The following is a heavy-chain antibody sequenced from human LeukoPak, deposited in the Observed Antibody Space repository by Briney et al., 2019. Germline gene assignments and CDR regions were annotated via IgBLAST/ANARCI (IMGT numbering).Heavy chain of an antibody. J-gene: IGHJ4*02. CDR3: ARRQGCSSSSCPPDY. V-gene: IGHV5-51*01. CDR2: IYPGDSDT. Sequence: KPGESLKISCRGSGYSFTTYWIGWVRQMPGKALDWRGTIYPGDSDTRYTPSFQGQVTMSADKSINTAYLQWSSLRASDTAMYYCARRQGCSSSSCPPDYWGQGTLVTVSP. CDR1: GYSFTTYW. D-gene: IGHD2-2*01.